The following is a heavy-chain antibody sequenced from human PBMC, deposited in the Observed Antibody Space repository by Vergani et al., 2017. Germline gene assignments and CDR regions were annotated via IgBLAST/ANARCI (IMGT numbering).Heavy chain of an antibody. CDR1: GFTFSSYA. J-gene: IGHJ6*02. D-gene: IGHD1-20*01. Sequence: EVQLVESGGGLVQPGGSLRLSCSASGFTFSSYAMHWVRQAPGKGLEYVSAISSNGGSTYYADSVKGRFTISRDNSKNTLYLQMSSLRAEDTAVYYCVKEGRYNWNFYYCMDVWGQGTTVTVSS. CDR3: VKEGRYNWNFYYCMDV. V-gene: IGHV3-64D*06. CDR2: ISSNGGST.